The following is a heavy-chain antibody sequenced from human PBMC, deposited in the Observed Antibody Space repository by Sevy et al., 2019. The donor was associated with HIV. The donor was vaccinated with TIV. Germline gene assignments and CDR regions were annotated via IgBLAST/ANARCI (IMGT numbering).Heavy chain of an antibody. CDR3: ARNVRGNYGRGAGMDV. CDR2: ISYDGINK. J-gene: IGHJ6*02. D-gene: IGHD3-16*01. Sequence: GGSLRLSCAASAFTFRNHAMHWVRQAPGKGLEWVAVISYDGINKYNADSVKGRFTISRDNSKNTMYLQMNSLRPEDTAVYYCARNVRGNYGRGAGMDVWGQGTAVTVSS. V-gene: IGHV3-30-3*01. CDR1: AFTFRNHA.